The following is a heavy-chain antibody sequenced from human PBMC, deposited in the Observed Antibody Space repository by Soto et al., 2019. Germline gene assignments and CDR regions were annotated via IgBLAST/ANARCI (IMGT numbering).Heavy chain of an antibody. V-gene: IGHV5-51*01. CDR2: IYPGDSDT. CDR3: TRTRYSSGADYYYYGMDV. CDR1: GYSFTSYW. Sequence: ESLKISCKGSGYSFTSYWIGWVRQMPGKGLEWMGIIYPGDSDTRYSPSFQGQVTISADKSISTAYLQWSSLKASDTDMYYCTRTRYSSGADYYYYGMDVWGQRTTVTVSS. J-gene: IGHJ6*02. D-gene: IGHD6-19*01.